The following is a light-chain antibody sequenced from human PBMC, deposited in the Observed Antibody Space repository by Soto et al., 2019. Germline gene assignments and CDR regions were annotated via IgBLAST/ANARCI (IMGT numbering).Light chain of an antibody. V-gene: IGKV1-39*01. CDR3: QQSYSTLPLT. CDR2: AAS. J-gene: IGKJ4*01. Sequence: DIQMTQSPSSLCASVGDRVTITCRASQSISSYLNWYQQKPGKAPKLLIYAASSLQSGVPSRFSGSGSGTDFTLTISSLQPEDFATYYCQQSYSTLPLTFGGGTKVEIK. CDR1: QSISSY.